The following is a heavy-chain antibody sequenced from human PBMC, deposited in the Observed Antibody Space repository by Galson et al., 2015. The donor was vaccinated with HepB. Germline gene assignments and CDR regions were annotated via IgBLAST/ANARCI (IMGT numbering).Heavy chain of an antibody. CDR2: IYPGDSKT. CDR1: GFSFRNYW. J-gene: IGHJ6*02. Sequence: QSGAEVKKPGESLKISCKGSGFSFRNYWIAWVRQMPGKGLEWMGIIYPGDSKTKYSPSFQGQVTISVDKSISTAYLQWTSLKATDTAMYYCARQEDGVRVFGAPDYYYYYGMDVWGQGNPGHRLL. CDR3: ARQEDGVRVFGAPDYYYYYGMDV. V-gene: IGHV5-51*01. D-gene: IGHD3-3*01.